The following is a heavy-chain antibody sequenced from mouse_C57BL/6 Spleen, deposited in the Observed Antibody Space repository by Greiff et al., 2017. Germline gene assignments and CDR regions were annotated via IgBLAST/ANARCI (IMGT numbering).Heavy chain of an antibody. CDR3: ARDAYYSNYFFAY. V-gene: IGHV1-64*01. Sequence: QVQLQQPGAELVKPGASVKLSCKASGYTFTSYWMHWVKQRPGQGLEWIGMIHPNSGSTNYNEKFKSKATLTVDKSSSTAYMQLSSLTSEDSAVYYCARDAYYSNYFFAYWGQGTLVTVSA. CDR2: IHPNSGST. D-gene: IGHD2-5*01. J-gene: IGHJ3*01. CDR1: GYTFTSYW.